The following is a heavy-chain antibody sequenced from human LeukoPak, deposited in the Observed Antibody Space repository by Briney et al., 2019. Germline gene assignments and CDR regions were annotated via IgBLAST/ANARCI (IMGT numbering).Heavy chain of an antibody. Sequence: SETLSLTCTGSGGSVSSSNYYWSWIRQPPGKGLEWVGFFSYNVHSDYNPSLKSRVTISVDTSKNQFSLRLSSVTAADTAIYYCARVSVAGTGPDYWGQGTQVTVSS. CDR2: FSYNVHS. D-gene: IGHD6-13*01. CDR1: GGSVSSSNYY. CDR3: ARVSVAGTGPDY. V-gene: IGHV4-61*01. J-gene: IGHJ4*02.